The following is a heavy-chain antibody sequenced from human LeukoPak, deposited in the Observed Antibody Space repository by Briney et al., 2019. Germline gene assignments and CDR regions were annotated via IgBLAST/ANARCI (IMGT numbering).Heavy chain of an antibody. CDR3: ARHYGAAAGTFHFDY. D-gene: IGHD6-13*01. J-gene: IGHJ4*02. V-gene: IGHV4-59*08. CDR1: GGSISSYY. Sequence: SETLSLTCTVSGGSISSYYWSWIRQPPGKGLEWIGYIYYSGSTNYNPSLKSRVTISVDTSKNQFSLKLSSVTAADTAVYYCARHYGAAAGTFHFDYWGQGTLVTVSS. CDR2: IYYSGST.